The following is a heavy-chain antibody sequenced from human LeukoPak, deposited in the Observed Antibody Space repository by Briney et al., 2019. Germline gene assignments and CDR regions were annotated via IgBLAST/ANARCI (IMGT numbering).Heavy chain of an antibody. J-gene: IGHJ3*02. CDR2: IKQDGSEK. CDR3: ARVHGSGSYYPDAFDI. V-gene: IGHV3-7*01. CDR1: GFTFSSYW. D-gene: IGHD3-10*01. Sequence: GGSLRPSCAASGFTFSSYWMSWVRQAPGKGLEWVANIKQDGSEKYYVDSVKGRFTISRDNAKNSLYLQMNSLRAEDTAVYYCARVHGSGSYYPDAFDIWGQGTMVTVSS.